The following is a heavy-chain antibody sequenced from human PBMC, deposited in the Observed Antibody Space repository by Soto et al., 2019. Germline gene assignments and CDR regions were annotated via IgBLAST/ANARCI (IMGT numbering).Heavy chain of an antibody. V-gene: IGHV3-23*01. D-gene: IGHD3-3*01. Sequence: PGGSLRLSCAASGFTFSSYAMSWVRQAPGKGLEWVSAISGSGGSTYYADSVKGRFTISRDNSKITLYLQMNSLRAEDTAVYYCAKSVTYYDFWSGYSGALWGQGTLVTVSS. CDR2: ISGSGGST. J-gene: IGHJ4*02. CDR3: AKSVTYYDFWSGYSGAL. CDR1: GFTFSSYA.